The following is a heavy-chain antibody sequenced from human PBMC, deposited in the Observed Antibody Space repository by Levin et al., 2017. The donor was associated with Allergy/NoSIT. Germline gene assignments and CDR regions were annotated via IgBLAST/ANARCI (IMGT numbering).Heavy chain of an antibody. Sequence: GESLKISCAASGFTFSSYAMSWVRQAPGKGLEWVSAISGSGGSTYYADSVKGRFTISRDNSKNTLYLQMNSLRAEDTAVYYCATGDTAMVDDAFDIWGQGTMVTVSS. V-gene: IGHV3-23*01. CDR3: ATGDTAMVDDAFDI. J-gene: IGHJ3*02. CDR2: ISGSGGST. CDR1: GFTFSSYA. D-gene: IGHD5-18*01.